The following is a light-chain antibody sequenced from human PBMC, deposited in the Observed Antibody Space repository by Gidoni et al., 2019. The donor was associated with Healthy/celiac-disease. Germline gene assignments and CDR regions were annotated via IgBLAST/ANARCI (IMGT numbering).Light chain of an antibody. V-gene: IGLV1-47*02. J-gene: IGLJ2*01. CDR1: SSNIGSNY. CDR2: SNN. CDR3: AAWDDSLSGRGV. Sequence: QSVLPQPPSASGTPGQRVTISCSGSSSNIGSNYVYWYQQLPGTAPKRLIYSNNQRPSGVPDRFSGSKSGTSASLAISGLRSEDEADYYCAAWDDSLSGRGVFGGGTKLTVL.